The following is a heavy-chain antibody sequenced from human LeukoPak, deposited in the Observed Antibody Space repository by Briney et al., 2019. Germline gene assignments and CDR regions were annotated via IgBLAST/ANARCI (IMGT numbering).Heavy chain of an antibody. V-gene: IGHV3-23*01. D-gene: IGHD2-2*01. CDR3: AKVVVVPAFYHYFDY. CDR2: ISGSGGST. J-gene: IGHJ4*02. Sequence: GGSLRLSCAASGFTFSSYAMSWVRQAPGNGLEWVSAISGSGGSTYYADSVKGRFTISRDNSKNTLYLQMNSLRAEDTDVYYCAKVVVVPAFYHYFDYWGQGTLVTVSS. CDR1: GFTFSSYA.